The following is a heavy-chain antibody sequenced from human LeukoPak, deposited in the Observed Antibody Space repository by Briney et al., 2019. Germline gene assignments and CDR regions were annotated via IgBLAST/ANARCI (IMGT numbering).Heavy chain of an antibody. CDR3: ARVKARASMGVYFDY. V-gene: IGHV4-4*02. CDR2: SYRSGST. D-gene: IGHD3-16*01. Sequence: SETLSLTCAVSGGSFSSSNWWSWLRHPPGKGLGLIGESYRSGSTNYNPSVKSRVTISVDKSKNQFSLKLSSVTAADTAVYYYARVKARASMGVYFDYWGQGTLVTVSS. J-gene: IGHJ4*02. CDR1: GGSFSSSNW.